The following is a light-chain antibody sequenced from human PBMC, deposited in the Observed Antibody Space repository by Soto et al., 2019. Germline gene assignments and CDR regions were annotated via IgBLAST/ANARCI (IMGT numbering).Light chain of an antibody. CDR2: AAS. Sequence: DIQMTQSPSSLSASVGDRVTITCRAGQDINIYLACYQQKPWKVPKLLISAASTLQSGVPSRFSGSGSVTDFTLTISSLQPEDVATYYCQKYDGAPLTFGGETKVEIK. CDR1: QDINIY. J-gene: IGKJ4*01. CDR3: QKYDGAPLT. V-gene: IGKV1-27*01.